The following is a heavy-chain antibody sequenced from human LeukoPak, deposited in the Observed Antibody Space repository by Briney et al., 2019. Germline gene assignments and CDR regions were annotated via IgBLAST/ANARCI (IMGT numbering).Heavy chain of an antibody. Sequence: PSGTLSLTCTVSGGSISSYYWSWIRQPPGKGLEWIGYIYYSGSTNYNPSLKSRVTISVDTSKNQFSLKLSSVTAADTAVYYCARVVGSPGTTVIWFDPWGQGTLVTVSS. J-gene: IGHJ5*02. D-gene: IGHD4-17*01. CDR2: IYYSGST. CDR3: ARVVGSPGTTVIWFDP. V-gene: IGHV4-59*01. CDR1: GGSISSYY.